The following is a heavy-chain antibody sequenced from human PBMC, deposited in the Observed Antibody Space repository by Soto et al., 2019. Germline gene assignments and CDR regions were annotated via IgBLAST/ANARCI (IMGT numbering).Heavy chain of an antibody. D-gene: IGHD2-15*01. CDR1: GYTFADYG. V-gene: IGHV1-18*01. J-gene: IGHJ2*01. Sequence: QARLVQSGAEVKKPGASVKVSCQAGGYTFADYGLSWVRQAPGQGLEWMGWIGPYNGNTNYAQNLQDRVTMTTDTSTNTAYMELRSLRSDDTALYYCARCYCSVGSCYTCWHFDLWGRGTLLTVSS. CDR3: ARCYCSVGSCYTCWHFDL. CDR2: IGPYNGNT.